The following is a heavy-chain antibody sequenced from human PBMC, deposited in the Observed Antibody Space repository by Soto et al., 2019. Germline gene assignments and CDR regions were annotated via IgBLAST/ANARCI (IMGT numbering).Heavy chain of an antibody. Sequence: PGGSLRLSCAASGFTFSSYGMHWVRQAPGKGLEWVAVISYDGSNKYYADSVKGRFTISRDNSKNTLYLQMNSLRAEDTAVYYCAKDNSLYYDSLAGWGQGTLVTVSS. J-gene: IGHJ4*02. CDR3: AKDNSLYYDSLAG. CDR1: GFTFSSYG. CDR2: ISYDGSNK. D-gene: IGHD3-22*01. V-gene: IGHV3-30*18.